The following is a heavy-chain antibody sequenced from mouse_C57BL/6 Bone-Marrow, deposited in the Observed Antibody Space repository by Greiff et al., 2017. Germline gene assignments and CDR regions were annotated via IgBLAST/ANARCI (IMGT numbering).Heavy chain of an antibody. CDR1: GFTFSDYY. Sequence: DVKLVESGGGLVQPGGSLKLSCAASGFTFSDYYMYWVRQTPEKRLEWVAYISNGGGSTYYPDTVKGRFNLSRDNAKNTLYLQMSRLKSADTAMYYCASPYYYGSNYYAMDYWGQGTSVTVSS. CDR3: ASPYYYGSNYYAMDY. J-gene: IGHJ4*01. D-gene: IGHD1-1*01. V-gene: IGHV5-12*01. CDR2: ISNGGGST.